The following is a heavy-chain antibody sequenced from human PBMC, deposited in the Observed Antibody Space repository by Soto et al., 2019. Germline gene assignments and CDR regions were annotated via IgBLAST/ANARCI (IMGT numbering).Heavy chain of an antibody. Sequence: SETLSLTCAVYGGSFSGYYWSWIRQPPGKGLEWIGEINHSGSTNYNPSLKSRVTISVDTSKSQFSLKLSSVTAADTAVYYCARASRGSGSYFDYYYYGMDVWGQGTTVTVSS. V-gene: IGHV4-34*01. J-gene: IGHJ6*02. CDR3: ARASRGSGSYFDYYYYGMDV. CDR2: INHSGST. D-gene: IGHD3-10*01. CDR1: GGSFSGYY.